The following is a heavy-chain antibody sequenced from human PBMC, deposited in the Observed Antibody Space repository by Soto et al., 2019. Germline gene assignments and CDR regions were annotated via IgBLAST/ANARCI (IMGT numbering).Heavy chain of an antibody. J-gene: IGHJ4*02. CDR3: ARDRGGYSYGVFDY. V-gene: IGHV1-18*04. Sequence: EASVKVSCKASGYTFTSYGISWVRQAPGQGLEWMGWISAYNGNTNYAQKLQGRVTMTTDTSTSTAYMELRSLRSDDTAVYYCARDRGGYSYGVFDYWGQGTLVTVSS. CDR1: GYTFTSYG. D-gene: IGHD5-18*01. CDR2: ISAYNGNT.